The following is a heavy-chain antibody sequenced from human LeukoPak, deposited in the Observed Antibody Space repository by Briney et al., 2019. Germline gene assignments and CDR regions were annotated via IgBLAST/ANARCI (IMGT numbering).Heavy chain of an antibody. CDR3: ARDDYYGSGSYGSPDY. CDR2: INPSGGST. D-gene: IGHD3-10*01. V-gene: IGHV1-46*01. CDR1: GYTFSSYY. J-gene: IGHJ4*02. Sequence: GASVKVSCKASGYTFSSYYMHWVRQAPGQGLEWMGIINPSGGSTSYAQKFQGRVTMTRDTSTSTVYMELSSLRSEDTAVYYCARDDYYGSGSYGSPDYWGQGTLVTVSS.